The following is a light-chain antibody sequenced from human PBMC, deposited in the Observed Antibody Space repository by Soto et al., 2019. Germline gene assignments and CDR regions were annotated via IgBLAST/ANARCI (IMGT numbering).Light chain of an antibody. CDR3: QRYDGY. V-gene: IGKV1-5*01. Sequence: DTQMTQSPSTLSASVGDTVTITCRARQNINNWLAWYQQKPEKVPKLLIYGASTLEDGVPSRFSGSRSGTEFTLTINSLQPDDFATYYCQRYDGYFGQGNKVDIK. CDR1: QNINNW. CDR2: GAS. J-gene: IGKJ2*01.